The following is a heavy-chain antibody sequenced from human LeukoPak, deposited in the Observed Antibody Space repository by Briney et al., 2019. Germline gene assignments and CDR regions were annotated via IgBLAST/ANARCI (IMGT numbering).Heavy chain of an antibody. CDR2: MNPNSGNT. J-gene: IGHJ4*02. D-gene: IGHD3-16*01. CDR3: ARSYDYVWGWAAMGAY. V-gene: IGHV1-8*01. Sequence: GASVKVSCKASGYTFTSYDINWVRQATGQGLEWMGWMNPNSGNTGYAQKFQGRVTMTRNTSISTAYMELSSLRSEDTAVYYCARSYDYVWGWAAMGAYWGQGTLVTVSS. CDR1: GYTFTSYD.